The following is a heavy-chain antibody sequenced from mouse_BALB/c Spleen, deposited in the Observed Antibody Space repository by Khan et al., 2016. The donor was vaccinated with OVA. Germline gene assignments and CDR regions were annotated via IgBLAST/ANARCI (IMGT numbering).Heavy chain of an antibody. J-gene: IGHJ3*01. V-gene: IGHV3-2*02. CDR2: ISYSGNT. D-gene: IGHD2-4*01. Sequence: EVQLQESGPGLVKPSQSLSLTCTVTGYSFTSEYTWNWLRQFPGNKLEWMGFISYSGNTRYNPSLKSRISITRDTSKNQFFLQLNSVTSEDTATYYCARKDYYDYDPFPYWGQGTLVTVSA. CDR1: GYSFTSEYT. CDR3: ARKDYYDYDPFPY.